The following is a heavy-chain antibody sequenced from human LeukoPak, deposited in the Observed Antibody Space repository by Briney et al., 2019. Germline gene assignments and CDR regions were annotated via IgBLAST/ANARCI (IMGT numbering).Heavy chain of an antibody. CDR3: ARDDSDDYGDYGFDY. D-gene: IGHD4-17*01. CDR1: GYXFTSYG. Sequence: ASVKVSCRASGYXFTSYGISWVRQAPGQGLEWMGWISAYNGNTNYAQKLQGRVTMTTDTSTSTAYMELRSLRSDDTAVYYCARDDSDDYGDYGFDYWGQGTLVTVSS. CDR2: ISAYNGNT. J-gene: IGHJ4*02. V-gene: IGHV1-18*01.